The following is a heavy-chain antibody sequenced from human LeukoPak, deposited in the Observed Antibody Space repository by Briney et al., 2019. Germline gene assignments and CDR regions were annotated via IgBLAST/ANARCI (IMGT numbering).Heavy chain of an antibody. Sequence: GGSLRLSCAASGFTFSSYAMNWVRQAPGKGLEWVSAVRGSDAGTSYADSVKGRFTISRDNSKNTLYLQMNSLRAEVAAVYYCAKNRGGSYYSGSDYWGQGTLVTVSS. CDR1: GFTFSSYA. CDR2: VRGSDAGT. J-gene: IGHJ4*02. CDR3: AKNRGGSYYSGSDY. V-gene: IGHV3-23*01. D-gene: IGHD1-26*01.